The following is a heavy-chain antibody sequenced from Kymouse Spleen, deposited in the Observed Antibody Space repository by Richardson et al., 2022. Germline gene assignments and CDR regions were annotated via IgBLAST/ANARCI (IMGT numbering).Heavy chain of an antibody. D-gene: IGHD1-7*01. CDR3: AKGLELRPAYYYYGMDV. CDR2: ISWNSGSI. CDR1: GFTFDDYA. V-gene: IGHV3-9*01. J-gene: IGHJ6*02. Sequence: EVQLVESGGGLVQPGRSLRLSCAASGFTFDDYAMHWVRQAPGKGLEWVSGISWNSGSIGYADSVKGRFTISRDNAKNSLYLQMNSLRAEDTALYYCAKGLELRPAYYYYGMDVWGQGTTVTVSS.